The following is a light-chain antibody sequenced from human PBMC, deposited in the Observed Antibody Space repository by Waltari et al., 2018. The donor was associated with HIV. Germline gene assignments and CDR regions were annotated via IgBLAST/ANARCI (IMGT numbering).Light chain of an antibody. CDR3: QQSYRSLT. J-gene: IGKJ3*01. CDR1: HNIITY. CDR2: AAS. V-gene: IGKV1-39*01. Sequence: DIQMTQPPSSLSASLGDRIVITCLASHNIITYVNWYQQKPGRAPDLPIYAASTLRSGVPSRFSGSGSGTDFTLTISSLQPDDFATCYCQQSYRSLTFGPGTKVNV.